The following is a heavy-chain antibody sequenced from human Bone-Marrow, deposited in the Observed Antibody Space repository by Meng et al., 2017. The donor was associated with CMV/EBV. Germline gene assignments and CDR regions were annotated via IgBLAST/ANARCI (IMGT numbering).Heavy chain of an antibody. D-gene: IGHD1-26*01. CDR2: IYYSGST. CDR1: GGSVSRGSYL. J-gene: IGHJ5*02. CDR3: ARGWEPAEFDP. Sequence: CTVSGGSVSRGSYLWTWIRQPPGKGLEWIGYIYYSGSTNYNPSLKSRVTISVDTSKNQFSLKLSSVTAADTAVYYCARGWEPAEFDPWGQGTLVTVSS. V-gene: IGHV4-61*01.